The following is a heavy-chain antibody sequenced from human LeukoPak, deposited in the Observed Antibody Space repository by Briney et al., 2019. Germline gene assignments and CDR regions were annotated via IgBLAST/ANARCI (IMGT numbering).Heavy chain of an antibody. V-gene: IGHV4-59*01. D-gene: IGHD3-16*01. CDR1: GGSISSYN. CDR2: IYRSGST. J-gene: IGHJ4*02. Sequence: PSETLSLTCTVSGGSISSYNWSWIRQPPGKGLEWIGYIYRSGSTNYNPSLKSRVTISLDKSKNHFSLKLTSVTAADTAVYYCARDASRGNDYWGQGALVTVSS. CDR3: ARDASRGNDY.